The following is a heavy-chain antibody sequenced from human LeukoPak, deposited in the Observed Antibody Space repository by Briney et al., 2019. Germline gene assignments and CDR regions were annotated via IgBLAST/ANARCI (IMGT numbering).Heavy chain of an antibody. V-gene: IGHV3-15*01. Sequence: SWIRQPPGKGLEWVGRIKSKTDGGTTDYAAPVKGRFTISRDDSKNTLYLQMNSLKTEDTAVYYCTTGDAFDIWGQGTMVTVSS. CDR2: IKSKTDGGTT. J-gene: IGHJ3*02. CDR3: TTGDAFDI.